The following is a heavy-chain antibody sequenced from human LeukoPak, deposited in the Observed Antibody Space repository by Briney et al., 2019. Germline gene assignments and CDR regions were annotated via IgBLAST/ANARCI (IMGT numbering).Heavy chain of an antibody. J-gene: IGHJ3*01. D-gene: IGHD1-26*01. CDR1: GYSFTSYC. CDR2: IYPGDSGP. Sequence: GESLKISCKVSGYSFTSYCIGWVRQMPGKGLEWMGIIYPGDSGPTYSPSFQGQVTISVDKSINTAYLQWSSLQASDTAMYYCGMSGDRVPLQDDVFDVWGQGAMVTVST. CDR3: GMSGDRVPLQDDVFDV. V-gene: IGHV5-51*01.